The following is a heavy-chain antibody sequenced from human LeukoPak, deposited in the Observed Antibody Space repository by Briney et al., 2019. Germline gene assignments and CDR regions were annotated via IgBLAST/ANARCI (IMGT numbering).Heavy chain of an antibody. CDR1: CRSISSGEYY. V-gene: IGHV4-30-4*01. D-gene: IGHD5-12*01. CDR2: IYYSGST. Sequence: TASETLSLTCTVSCRSISSGEYYWWGIRHPPGKGLEWIGYIYYSGSTYYNPSLKSRVTISVDTSKNQFSLKLSSVTAADTAVYYCARALATPYYFDYWGQGTLVTVSS. J-gene: IGHJ4*02. CDR3: ARALATPYYFDY.